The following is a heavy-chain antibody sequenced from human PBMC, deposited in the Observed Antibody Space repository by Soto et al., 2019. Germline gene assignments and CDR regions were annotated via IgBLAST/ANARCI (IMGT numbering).Heavy chain of an antibody. Sequence: QMQLVQSGAEVKKTGSSVKVSCKASGYTFTYRYLHWVRQAPGQALEWMGWITPFNGNTNYAQKFQDRVTITRDRSMSTAYMELSSLRSEDTAMYYCASHPAPPPNKYGMDVWGQGTTVTVSS. D-gene: IGHD2-2*01. CDR3: ASHPAPPPNKYGMDV. J-gene: IGHJ6*02. V-gene: IGHV1-45*02. CDR1: GYTFTYRY. CDR2: ITPFNGNT.